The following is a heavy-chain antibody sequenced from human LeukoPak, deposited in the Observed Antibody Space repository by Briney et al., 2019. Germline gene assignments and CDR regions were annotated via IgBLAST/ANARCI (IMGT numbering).Heavy chain of an antibody. CDR2: MSGSGGST. D-gene: IGHD1-26*01. Sequence: PGGSLRLSCAASGFTFSSYVMSWVRQAPGKGLEWVSGMSGSGGSTYYGDSVKGRFTISRDNSKNTLYLQMNSLRAEDTAVYYCANMKESLVGATSCFFYWGQGTLVTVSS. V-gene: IGHV3-23*01. CDR1: GFTFSSYV. J-gene: IGHJ4*02. CDR3: ANMKESLVGATSCFFY.